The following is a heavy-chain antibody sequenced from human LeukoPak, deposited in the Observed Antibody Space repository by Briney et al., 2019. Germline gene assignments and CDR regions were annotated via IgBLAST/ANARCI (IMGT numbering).Heavy chain of an antibody. V-gene: IGHV3-21*01. CDR1: GFTLSRHS. D-gene: IGHD6-13*01. CDR3: VRASYSSTWCLDS. J-gene: IGHJ4*02. CDR2: ISTNSDYI. Sequence: GGSLRLSCEVSGFTLSRHSMNWVRQAPGKGLEWVSAISTNSDYIYYGDSVRGRFTVSRDNAKNSLYLQMNSLRVEDTALYYCVRASYSSTWCLDSWGQGTLVIVSS.